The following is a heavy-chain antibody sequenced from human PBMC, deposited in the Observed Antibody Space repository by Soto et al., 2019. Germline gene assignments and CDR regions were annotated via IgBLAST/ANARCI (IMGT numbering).Heavy chain of an antibody. CDR1: GFTFSSYA. CDR3: AKLSYDILTGYSPTFDY. V-gene: IGHV3-23*01. CDR2: ISGSGGST. J-gene: IGHJ4*02. Sequence: GGSLRLSCAASGFTFSSYAMSWVRQAPGKGLEWVSAISGSGGSTYYADSVKGRFTISRDNSKNTLYLQMNSLRAEDTAVYYCAKLSYDILTGYSPTFDYWGQGTLVTVSS. D-gene: IGHD3-9*01.